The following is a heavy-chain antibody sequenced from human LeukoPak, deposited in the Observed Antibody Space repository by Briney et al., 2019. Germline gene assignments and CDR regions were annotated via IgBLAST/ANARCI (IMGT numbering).Heavy chain of an antibody. CDR3: ARLSAGSGA. CDR1: GFTFSSYS. D-gene: IGHD3-10*01. J-gene: IGHJ5*02. Sequence: GGSLRLSCAASGFTFSSYSMNWVRQAPGKGLEWVSSINSSSSYIYYADSVKGRFTISRDNAKNSLYLQMNSLRAEDTAVYYCARLSAGSGAWGQGTLVTVSS. V-gene: IGHV3-21*01. CDR2: INSSSSYI.